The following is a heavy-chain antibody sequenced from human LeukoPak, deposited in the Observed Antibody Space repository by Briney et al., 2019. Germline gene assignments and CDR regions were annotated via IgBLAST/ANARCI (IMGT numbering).Heavy chain of an antibody. Sequence: ASVKVSCKASGYTFTSYDINWVRQATGQGLEWMGWMNPNSGNTGYAQKFQGRVTMTRNTSISTAYMELSSLRSEDTAVYYCARAGGTRYVPDEVSYTQKYFHHWARGPLVPVPS. CDR2: MNPNSGNT. CDR1: GYTFTSYD. CDR3: ARAGGTRYVPDEVSYTQKYFHH. V-gene: IGHV1-8*01. D-gene: IGHD3-16*01. J-gene: IGHJ1*01.